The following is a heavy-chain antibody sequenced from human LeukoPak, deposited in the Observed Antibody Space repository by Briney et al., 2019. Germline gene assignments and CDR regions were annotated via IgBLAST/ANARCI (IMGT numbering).Heavy chain of an antibody. CDR3: ARLSYNSGSTRDFDY. V-gene: IGHV4-39*01. Sequence: SETLSLTCTVSGGSISSSSYYWGWIRQPPGKGLEWIGSIYYSGITYYNPSLKSRVTISVDTSKNQFSLKLSSVTAADTAVYYCARLSYNSGSTRDFDYWGQGTLVTVSS. D-gene: IGHD1-26*01. J-gene: IGHJ4*02. CDR2: IYYSGIT. CDR1: GGSISSSSYY.